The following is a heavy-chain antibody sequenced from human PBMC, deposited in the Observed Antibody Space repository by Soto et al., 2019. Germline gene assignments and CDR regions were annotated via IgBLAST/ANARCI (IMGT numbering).Heavy chain of an antibody. V-gene: IGHV4-4*07. CDR3: ARESVDYDFWSGSGLEYYGMDV. CDR2: IYSSGNA. D-gene: IGHD3-3*01. Sequence: SETLSLTCSVSLDSISNSYWTWIRQPAGKGLEWIGHIYSSGNANYNPSLKSRVTISVDTSKNQFSLKLSSVTAADTAVYYCARESVDYDFWSGSGLEYYGMDVWGQGTTVTVSS. CDR1: LDSISNSY. J-gene: IGHJ6*02.